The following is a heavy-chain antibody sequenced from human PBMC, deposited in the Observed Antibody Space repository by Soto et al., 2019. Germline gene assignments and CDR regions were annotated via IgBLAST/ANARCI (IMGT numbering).Heavy chain of an antibody. CDR3: ARDFYPVAYFFDY. CDR1: GYTFTNHG. J-gene: IGHJ4*02. V-gene: IGHV1-18*04. D-gene: IGHD2-21*01. CDR2: VSGYNDKT. Sequence: ASVKVSCKASGYTFTNHGISWVREAPGQGLEWVGWVSGYNDKTKSAQKFQGRVTMTTDTSTSTAYMELRSLRSDDTAVYYCARDFYPVAYFFDYWGQGTLVTVSS.